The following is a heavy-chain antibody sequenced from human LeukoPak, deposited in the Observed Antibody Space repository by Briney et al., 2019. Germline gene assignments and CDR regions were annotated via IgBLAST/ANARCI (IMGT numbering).Heavy chain of an antibody. CDR3: ARHVRLGRWTFDY. Sequence: PSETLSLTCTVSGGSISSSSYHWAWIRQPPGKGLDWIGSIFSSGTTYYNPSLKSRVTISVDSSKNQFSLRLTSVTAADTAVYYCARHVRLGRWTFDYWGQGSLVSVSS. CDR2: IFSSGTT. CDR1: GGSISSSSYH. D-gene: IGHD3/OR15-3a*01. J-gene: IGHJ4*02. V-gene: IGHV4-39*01.